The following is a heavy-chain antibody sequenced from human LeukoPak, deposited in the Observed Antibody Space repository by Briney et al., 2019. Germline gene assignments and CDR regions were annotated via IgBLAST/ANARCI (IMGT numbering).Heavy chain of an antibody. CDR3: ARADSSGYYAFDY. CDR2: TYYRSKWYN. CDR1: GGSVSSNSAA. D-gene: IGHD3-22*01. J-gene: IGHJ4*02. V-gene: IGHV6-1*01. Sequence: SQTLSLTCAISGGSVSSNSAAWNWIRQSPSRGLEWRGRTYYRSKWYNDNAVSVKSRITINPDTSKNQFSLQLNSVTPEDTAVYYCARADSSGYYAFDYWGQGTLVTVSS.